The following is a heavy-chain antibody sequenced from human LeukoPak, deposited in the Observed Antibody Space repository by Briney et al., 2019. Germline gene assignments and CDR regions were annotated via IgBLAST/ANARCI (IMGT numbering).Heavy chain of an antibody. J-gene: IGHJ4*02. V-gene: IGHV3-30*18. D-gene: IGHD6-19*01. CDR1: GFTFSSYG. CDR2: ISYDGSNK. CDR3: AKEVNPQWLVPLDY. Sequence: GGSLRLSCAASGFTFSSYGMHWVRQAPGKGLEWVAVISYDGSNKYYADSVKGRFTISRDNSKNTLYLQMNSLRAEDTAVCYCAKEVNPQWLVPLDYWGQGTLVTVSS.